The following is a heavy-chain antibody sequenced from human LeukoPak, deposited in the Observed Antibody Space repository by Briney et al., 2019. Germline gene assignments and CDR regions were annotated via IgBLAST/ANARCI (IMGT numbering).Heavy chain of an antibody. D-gene: IGHD2-21*02. Sequence: GGSLRLSCVASGFPFSSYWMTWVRQAPGKGLEWVSAISGSGGSTYYADSVKGRFTISRDNSKNTLYLQMNSLRAEDTAVYYCAKPQVRVVTSPPGYWGQGTLVTVSS. CDR2: ISGSGGST. J-gene: IGHJ4*02. CDR1: GFPFSSYW. CDR3: AKPQVRVVTSPPGY. V-gene: IGHV3-23*01.